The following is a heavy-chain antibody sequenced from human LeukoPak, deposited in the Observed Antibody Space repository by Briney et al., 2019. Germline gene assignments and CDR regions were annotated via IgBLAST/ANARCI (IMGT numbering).Heavy chain of an antibody. V-gene: IGHV3-23*01. CDR1: GFTFSSYA. D-gene: IGHD3-22*01. CDR2: ISGSGGNT. Sequence: GGSLRLSCAASGFTFSSYAMSWVRQAPGKGLEWVSAISGSGGNTYYADSVKGRFTISRDNAKNSLFLQMNSLRAEDTAVYYCARGTRPDSSGYTYYYYGMDVWGQGTTVTVSS. CDR3: ARGTRPDSSGYTYYYYGMDV. J-gene: IGHJ6*02.